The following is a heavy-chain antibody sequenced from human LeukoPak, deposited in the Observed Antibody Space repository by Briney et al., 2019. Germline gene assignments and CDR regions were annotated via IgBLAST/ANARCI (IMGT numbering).Heavy chain of an antibody. J-gene: IGHJ6*02. D-gene: IGHD3-10*01. CDR1: GGSISSYY. V-gene: IGHV4-59*01. CDR2: IYYNGST. Sequence: PSETLSLTCTVSGGSISSYYWSWIRQPPGKGLEWIGYIYYNGSTNYNPSLKSRVTISVDTSKNQFSLKLSSVTAADTAVYYCARSTDTMVRGVYYYYYGMDVWGQGTTVTVSS. CDR3: ARSTDTMVRGVYYYYYGMDV.